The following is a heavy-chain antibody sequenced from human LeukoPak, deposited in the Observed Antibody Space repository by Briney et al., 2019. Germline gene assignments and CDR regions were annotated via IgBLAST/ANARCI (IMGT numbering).Heavy chain of an antibody. J-gene: IGHJ3*02. V-gene: IGHV4-4*07. D-gene: IGHD3-22*01. CDR2: MYTTGST. Sequence: PSETLSLTCTVYGGSISSNYWSWIQQPAGKGLEWIGRMYTTGSTNYNPSLKSRVTMSVDTSKNQFSLKLGSVTAADTAVYYCARTYYYDSSGYYGAFDIWGQGTMVTVSS. CDR1: GGSISSNY. CDR3: ARTYYYDSSGYYGAFDI.